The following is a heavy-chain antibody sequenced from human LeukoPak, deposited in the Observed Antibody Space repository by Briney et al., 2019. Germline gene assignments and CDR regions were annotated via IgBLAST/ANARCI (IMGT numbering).Heavy chain of an antibody. CDR1: GFTFNTFN. CDR2: ITCGGDYI. J-gene: IGHJ4*02. D-gene: IGHD3-9*01. Sequence: GGSLRLSCAASGFTFNTFNMNWVRQAPGKGLEGVSSITCGGDYIYYADSVKGRFTTSRDNAKNSLSLQLNSLRVEDTAVYYCARGHYDVLAASYKWTPDYWGQGTLVTVSS. CDR3: ARGHYDVLAASYKWTPDY. V-gene: IGHV3-21*01.